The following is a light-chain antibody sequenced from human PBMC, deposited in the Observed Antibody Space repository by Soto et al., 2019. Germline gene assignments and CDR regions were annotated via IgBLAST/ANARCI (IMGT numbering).Light chain of an antibody. V-gene: IGKV1-5*03. CDR3: QHYNSYSEA. Sequence: DIEMTQSPSSLSSSVADICTITCRASQSISGYLTWFQQKPGKAPKLLIYKASTLKSGVPSRFSGSGSGTEFTLTISSLQPDDFATYYCQHYNSYSEAFGQGTKVDI. CDR1: QSISGY. CDR2: KAS. J-gene: IGKJ1*01.